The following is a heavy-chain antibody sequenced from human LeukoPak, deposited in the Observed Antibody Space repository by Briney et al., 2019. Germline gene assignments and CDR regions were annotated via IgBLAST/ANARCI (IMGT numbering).Heavy chain of an antibody. CDR2: IHHSGST. CDR3: ARSLSTAGIDY. D-gene: IGHD2-2*01. V-gene: IGHV4-38-2*01. J-gene: IGHJ4*02. Sequence: SETLSLTCAVSGYSISSGRYGAWIRQPPGKGLEWIGSIHHSGSTYYNPTLKSHVTISVDTSKNQFSLNLRSVTAADKAVYYCARSLSTAGIDYWGQRTLVTVSS. CDR1: GYSISSGRY.